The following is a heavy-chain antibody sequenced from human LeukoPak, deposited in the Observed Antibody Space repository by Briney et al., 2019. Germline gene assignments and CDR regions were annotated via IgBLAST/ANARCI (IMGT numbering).Heavy chain of an antibody. CDR3: ARGNDILILDY. D-gene: IGHD3-9*01. CDR2: IYYSGST. V-gene: IGHV4-39*07. Sequence: PSQTLSLTCIVSGGSISSGDYYWGWIRQPPGKGLEWIGSIYYSGSTYYNPSLKSRVTISVDTSKNQFSLKLSSVTAADTAVYYCARGNDILILDYWGQGTLVTVSS. J-gene: IGHJ4*02. CDR1: GGSISSGDYY.